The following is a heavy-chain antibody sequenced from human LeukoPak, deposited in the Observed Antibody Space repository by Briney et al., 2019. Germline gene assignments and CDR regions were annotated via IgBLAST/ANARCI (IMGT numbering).Heavy chain of an antibody. CDR1: GASISTYY. V-gene: IGHV4-4*07. Sequence: SETLSLTCTVSGASISTYYWRWIRQPAGKGREWIGRIYASGTTKYNPFLQSRVTMSVDTSKNQISLRLRSVTAADAAVYFCARDDFEYSVHDGMDVWGQGTAVTVSS. CDR3: ARDDFEYSVHDGMDV. D-gene: IGHD3-9*01. CDR2: IYASGTT. J-gene: IGHJ6*01.